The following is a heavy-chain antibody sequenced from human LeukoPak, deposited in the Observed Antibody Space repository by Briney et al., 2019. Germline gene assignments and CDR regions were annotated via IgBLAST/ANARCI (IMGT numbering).Heavy chain of an antibody. J-gene: IGHJ4*02. D-gene: IGHD5-18*01. CDR3: AKGGGYNYGWFDY. CDR2: ISGSGGST. CDR1: GFTFSSYA. Sequence: GGSLRLSCAASGFTFSSYAMSWVRQAPGKGLEWVSAISGSGGSTYYADSVKGRFPISRRNSKKTLYLQMNSLRAEDTAVYYCAKGGGYNYGWFDYWGQGTLVTVSS. V-gene: IGHV3-23*01.